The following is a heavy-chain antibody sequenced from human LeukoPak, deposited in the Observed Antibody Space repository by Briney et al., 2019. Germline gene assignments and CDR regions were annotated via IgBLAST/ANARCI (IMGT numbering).Heavy chain of an antibody. J-gene: IGHJ4*02. CDR2: IYSGGST. CDR1: EFSVGSNY. V-gene: IGHV3-66*01. CDR3: ARAKPKNMVRGLIMRRESRYYFDY. D-gene: IGHD3-10*01. Sequence: GGSLRLSCAASEFSVGSNYMTWVRQAPGKGLEWVSLIYSGGSTHYADSVKGRFTISRDNSKSTLYIQMNSLRAEDTAVYYCARAKPKNMVRGLIMRRESRYYFDYWGQGTLVTVSS.